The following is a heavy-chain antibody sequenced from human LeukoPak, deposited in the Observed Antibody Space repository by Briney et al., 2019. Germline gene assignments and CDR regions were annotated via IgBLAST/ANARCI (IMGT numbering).Heavy chain of an antibody. CDR1: GGSISSGSYY. Sequence: PSETLSLTCTVSGGSISSGSYYWSWIRQPAGKGLEWIGRIYTSGSTNYNPSLKSRVTISVDTSKNQFFLNLTSVTAADTAMYYCARGFWSGSFFDFWGQGSLVTVSS. CDR3: ARGFWSGSFFDF. J-gene: IGHJ4*02. V-gene: IGHV4-61*02. CDR2: IYTSGST. D-gene: IGHD3-3*01.